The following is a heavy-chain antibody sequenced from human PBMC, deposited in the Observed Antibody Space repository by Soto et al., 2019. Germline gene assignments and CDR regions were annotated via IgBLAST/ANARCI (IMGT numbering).Heavy chain of an antibody. CDR2: TSSDGSDK. CDR3: AREGIVGATRGYYFDY. V-gene: IGHV3-30-3*01. Sequence: LRLSCTASGFTFSNYPMHWVRQAPCKGLEWVAFTSSDGSDKNYADSARGRFTISRDNSKNTLYLQMNSLRAEDTAVYYCAREGIVGATRGYYFDYWGQGTLVTVSS. CDR1: GFTFSNYP. J-gene: IGHJ4*02. D-gene: IGHD1-26*01.